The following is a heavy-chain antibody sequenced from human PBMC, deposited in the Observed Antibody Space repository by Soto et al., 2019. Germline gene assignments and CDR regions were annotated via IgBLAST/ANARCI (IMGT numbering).Heavy chain of an antibody. D-gene: IGHD6-19*01. CDR2: IKSNTDGGTT. CDR3: TTGSSGWSQGGFDP. V-gene: IGHV3-15*01. Sequence: EVHLVESGGGLVKPGGSLRLSCAASGFTFTNAWMSWVRQAPGKGLEWVGRIKSNTDGGTTDYAAPVKGRFTISREDSKNTVYLQMNSLKTEDTAVNYCTTGSSGWSQGGFDPWGQGTLVTVSS. J-gene: IGHJ5*02. CDR1: GFTFTNAW.